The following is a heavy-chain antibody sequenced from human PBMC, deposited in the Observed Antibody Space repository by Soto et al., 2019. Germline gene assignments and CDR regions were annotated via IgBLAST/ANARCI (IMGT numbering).Heavy chain of an antibody. V-gene: IGHV5-51*01. D-gene: IGHD6-13*01. CDR2: IYPGDSDT. Sequence: GESLKISCKGSGYSFTSYWIGWVRQMPGKGLEWMGIIYPGDSDTRYSPSFQGQVTISADKSISTAYLQWSSLKASDTAMYYCARYGSRSIAAAGTMDYWGQGTLVTVSS. CDR3: ARYGSRSIAAAGTMDY. J-gene: IGHJ4*02. CDR1: GYSFTSYW.